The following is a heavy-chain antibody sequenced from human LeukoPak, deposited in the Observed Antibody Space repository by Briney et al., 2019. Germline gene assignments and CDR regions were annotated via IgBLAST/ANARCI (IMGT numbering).Heavy chain of an antibody. Sequence: GGSLRLSCAASGFTFSSYSMNWVRQAPGKGLEWVSYVSRSSNTIYYADSVKGRFTISRDNAKNTLYLQMNSLRAEDTAMYYCARDVTYYGGDWLDPRGQGTLVTVSS. V-gene: IGHV3-48*04. J-gene: IGHJ5*02. CDR1: GFTFSSYS. CDR2: VSRSSNTI. D-gene: IGHD4-23*01. CDR3: ARDVTYYGGDWLDP.